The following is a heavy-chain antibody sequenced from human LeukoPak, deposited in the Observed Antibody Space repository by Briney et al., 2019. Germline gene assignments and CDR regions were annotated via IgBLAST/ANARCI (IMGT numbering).Heavy chain of an antibody. J-gene: IGHJ2*01. D-gene: IGHD4-17*01. CDR2: INNSGST. V-gene: IGHV4-34*01. CDR3: ARDRGYGDYLRYWYFDL. CDR1: GGSFSGYY. Sequence: SETLSLTCAVYGGSFSGYYWSWIRQPPGKGLEWIGEINNSGSTNDNPSLKSRVTISVDTSKNQFSLKLSSVTAADTAVYYCARDRGYGDYLRYWYFDLWGRGTLVTVSS.